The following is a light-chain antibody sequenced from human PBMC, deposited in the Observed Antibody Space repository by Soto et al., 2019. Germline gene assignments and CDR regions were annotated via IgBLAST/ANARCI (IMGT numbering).Light chain of an antibody. V-gene: IGKV3-15*01. CDR2: DAA. Sequence: EIVMAQSPGALSLSPGGRATLSCRAGQSVSSNLAWHQQKPGPAPRILMYDAATRATGISARFSGSGSGTEFTLTISSLQSEDFAVYYCQQYHNWPITFGQGTRLEIK. CDR3: QQYHNWPIT. J-gene: IGKJ5*01. CDR1: QSVSSN.